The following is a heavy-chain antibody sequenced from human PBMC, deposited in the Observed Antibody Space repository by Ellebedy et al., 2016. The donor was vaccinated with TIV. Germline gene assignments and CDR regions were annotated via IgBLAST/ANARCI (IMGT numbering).Heavy chain of an antibody. V-gene: IGHV3-7*03. J-gene: IGHJ4*02. D-gene: IGHD2-2*01. Sequence: PGGSLRLSCEGSGFTFRGYWMTWVRQAPGKGLEWVANTKKEGSAKYYVDSVKGRFTISRANAKISLSLQMNSLSADDTAVYYCARGSGYCSSTSCSGETDWGQGTLVTVSS. CDR1: GFTFRGYW. CDR3: ARGSGYCSSTSCSGETD. CDR2: TKKEGSAK.